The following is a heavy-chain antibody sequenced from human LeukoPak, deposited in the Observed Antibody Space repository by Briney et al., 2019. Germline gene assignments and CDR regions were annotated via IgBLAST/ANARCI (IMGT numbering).Heavy chain of an antibody. CDR1: TLTLNNYW. CDR2: INNDGTTT. Sequence: GGSLRLSCTASTLTLNNYWMSWVRQAPGKGLVWVSRINNDGTTTNFADSVKGRFTISRDNTKNTVYLHMNSLRAEDTAVYYCTRDITLTRGGRSDYWGQGTLVTVSS. CDR3: TRDITLTRGGRSDY. J-gene: IGHJ4*02. V-gene: IGHV3-74*01. D-gene: IGHD3-10*01.